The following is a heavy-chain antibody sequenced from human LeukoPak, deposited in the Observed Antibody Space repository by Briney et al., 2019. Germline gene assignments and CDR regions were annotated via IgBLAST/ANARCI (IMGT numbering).Heavy chain of an antibody. CDR3: AREYYYDSSALDY. Sequence: TGRSLRLSCAASGFTFSNYGMHWVGQAPGKGLEWVAVIWFDGSEKYYVDSVKGRFTISRDNAKNSLYLQMNSLRAEDTAVYYCAREYYYDSSALDYWGQGTLVTVSS. CDR2: IWFDGSEK. CDR1: GFTFSNYG. D-gene: IGHD3-22*01. J-gene: IGHJ4*02. V-gene: IGHV3-33*01.